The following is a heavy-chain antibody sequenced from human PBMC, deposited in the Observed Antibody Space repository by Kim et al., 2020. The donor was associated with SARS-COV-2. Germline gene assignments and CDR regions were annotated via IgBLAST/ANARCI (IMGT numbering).Heavy chain of an antibody. D-gene: IGHD3-9*01. CDR1: GFTVSSNY. V-gene: IGHV3-66*01. CDR3: ASRVEYYDILTGYYTSYYGMDV. Sequence: GGSLRLSCAASGFTVSSNYMSWVRQAPGKGLEWVSVIYSGGSTYYADSVKGRFTISRDNSKNTLYLQMNSLRAEDMAVYYCASRVEYYDILTGYYTSYYGMDVWGQGTTVTVSS. CDR2: IYSGGST. J-gene: IGHJ6*02.